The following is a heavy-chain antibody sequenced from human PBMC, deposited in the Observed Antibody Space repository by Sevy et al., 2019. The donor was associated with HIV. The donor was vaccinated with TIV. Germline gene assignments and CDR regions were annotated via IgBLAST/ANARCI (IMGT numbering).Heavy chain of an antibody. CDR2: VYSTGRT. Sequence: GGSLRLSCAASAFTVSSNYMSWVRQGPGEGLEWVSVVYSTGRTFYAESVKGRFTLSRDNSKNTLYLQMNSLRAEDTAVYYCARATSSGWYWAFDYWGQGTLVTVSS. V-gene: IGHV3-53*01. J-gene: IGHJ4*02. D-gene: IGHD6-19*01. CDR3: ARATSSGWYWAFDY. CDR1: AFTVSSNY.